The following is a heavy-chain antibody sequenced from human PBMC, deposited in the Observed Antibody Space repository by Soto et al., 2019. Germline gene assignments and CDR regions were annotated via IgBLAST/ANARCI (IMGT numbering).Heavy chain of an antibody. J-gene: IGHJ4*02. CDR3: ARGPPGYYYDSSGFPPGLYFDY. Sequence: ASVKVSCKASGYTFTSYAMHWVRQAPGQRLEWMGWINAGNGNTKYSQKFQGRVTITRDTSASTAYMELSSLRSEDTAVYYCARGPPGYYYDSSGFPPGLYFDYWGQGTLVTVSS. CDR2: INAGNGNT. CDR1: GYTFTSYA. D-gene: IGHD3-22*01. V-gene: IGHV1-3*01.